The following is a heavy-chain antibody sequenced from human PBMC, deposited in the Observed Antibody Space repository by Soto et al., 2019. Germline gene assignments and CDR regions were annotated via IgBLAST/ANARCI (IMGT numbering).Heavy chain of an antibody. CDR2: ISSSSSYI. CDR3: ARRHSVCSGGSCYASFDI. D-gene: IGHD2-15*01. Sequence: EVQLVESGGGLVKPGGSLRLSCAASGFTFSSYSMNWVRQAPGKGLEWVSSISSSSSYIYYADSVKGRFTISRDNAKNSLYLQMNSLRAEDTAVYYGARRHSVCSGGSCYASFDIWGQGTMVTVSS. J-gene: IGHJ3*02. CDR1: GFTFSSYS. V-gene: IGHV3-21*01.